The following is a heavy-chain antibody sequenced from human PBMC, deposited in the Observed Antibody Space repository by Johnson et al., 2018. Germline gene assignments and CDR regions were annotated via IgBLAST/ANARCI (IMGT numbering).Heavy chain of an antibody. Sequence: QVQLVESGGGVVQPGRSLRLSCAASGFTFSSYGMHWVRQAPGKGLEWVAVISYDGSNKYYADSVKGRFTISRENSKNTLYLQMNSLRAEDTAVYYCAKDREGAYCGGDCYTEYFQHWGQGTLVTVSS. CDR1: GFTFSSYG. J-gene: IGHJ1*01. CDR3: AKDREGAYCGGDCYTEYFQH. V-gene: IGHV3-30*18. CDR2: ISYDGSNK. D-gene: IGHD2-21*02.